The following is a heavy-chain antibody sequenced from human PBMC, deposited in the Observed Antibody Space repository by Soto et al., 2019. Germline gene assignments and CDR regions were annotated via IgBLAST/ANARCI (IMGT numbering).Heavy chain of an antibody. CDR3: ASTFPYYDTSGYYTH. D-gene: IGHD3-22*01. J-gene: IGHJ4*02. V-gene: IGHV4-4*07. Sequence: SETLSLTCTVSGGSISGSISRYYWSWIRQPAGKGLEWIGHIYTSGSTNYNPSLKSRVTMSVDTSRNRFSLKLTSVTAADTAVYFCASTFPYYDTSGYYTHWGPGTMVTV. CDR2: IYTSGST. CDR1: GGSISGSISRYY.